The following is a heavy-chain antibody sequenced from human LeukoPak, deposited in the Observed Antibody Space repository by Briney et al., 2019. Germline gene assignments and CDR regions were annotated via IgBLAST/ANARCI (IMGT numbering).Heavy chain of an antibody. CDR3: ARVKDSSSPDYYYYYYMDV. V-gene: IGHV3-74*01. D-gene: IGHD6-6*01. Sequence: GGSLRLSCAASGFTFSSYWMHWVRQAPGKGLVWVSRINSDGSSTSYADSVKGRFTISRDNAKNTLYLQMNSLRAEDTAVYYCARVKDSSSPDYYYYYYMDVWGKGTTVTVSS. J-gene: IGHJ6*03. CDR2: INSDGSST. CDR1: GFTFSSYW.